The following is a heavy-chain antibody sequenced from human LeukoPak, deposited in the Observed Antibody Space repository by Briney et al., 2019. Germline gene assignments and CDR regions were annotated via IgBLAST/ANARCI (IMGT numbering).Heavy chain of an antibody. D-gene: IGHD3-10*02. V-gene: IGHV4-61*02. CDR3: ARYRLCWPDP. Sequence: PSETLSLTCTVSGGSMRSGAYFWTWIRQPAGEGLEWIGRIYTSGSSNYNPSLKSRVTMLVDTSKNQFSLKLNSVTAADTAVYYCARYRLCWPDPWGQGTLVTVSS. CDR2: IYTSGSS. CDR1: GGSMRSGAYF. J-gene: IGHJ5*02.